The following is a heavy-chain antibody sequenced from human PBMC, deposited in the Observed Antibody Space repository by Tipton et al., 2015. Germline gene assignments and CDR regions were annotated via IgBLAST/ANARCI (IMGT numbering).Heavy chain of an antibody. Sequence: TLSLTCAVSGGSINSAHWWIWVRQSPGKGPEWIGGIYNDGSTHYNPSLKSRVTMSVDKSKNEFSMNMTSVTAADTAVYYCTRVPPHYCAMDVWGQGTTVTVSS. CDR3: TRVPPHYCAMDV. CDR1: GGSINSAHW. V-gene: IGHV4-4*02. D-gene: IGHD1-14*01. CDR2: IYNDGST. J-gene: IGHJ6*02.